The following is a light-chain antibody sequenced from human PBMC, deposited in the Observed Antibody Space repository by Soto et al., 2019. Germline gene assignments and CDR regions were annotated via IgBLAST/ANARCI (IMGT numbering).Light chain of an antibody. CDR3: SSYAGSNDLV. V-gene: IGLV2-8*01. J-gene: IGLJ2*01. Sequence: QSALTQPPSASGSPGQSVTIPCTGTSSDVGGYNSVSWYQQHPGKVPKLMIYEVSKRPSGVPDRFSGSKSGNTASLTVSGLQAEDDADYYCSSYAGSNDLVFGAGTKLTVL. CDR1: SSDVGGYNS. CDR2: EVS.